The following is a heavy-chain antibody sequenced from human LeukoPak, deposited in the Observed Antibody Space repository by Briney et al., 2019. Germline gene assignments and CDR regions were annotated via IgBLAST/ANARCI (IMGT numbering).Heavy chain of an antibody. Sequence: ASVKVSCKASGYTFTSYGISWVRQAPGQGLEWMGWISAYNGNTNYAQKLQGGVTMTTDTSTSTAYMELRSLRSDDTAVYYCARGWHDYSNYYMDVWGKGTTVTVSS. CDR2: ISAYNGNT. D-gene: IGHD4-11*01. J-gene: IGHJ6*03. V-gene: IGHV1-18*01. CDR1: GYTFTSYG. CDR3: ARGWHDYSNYYMDV.